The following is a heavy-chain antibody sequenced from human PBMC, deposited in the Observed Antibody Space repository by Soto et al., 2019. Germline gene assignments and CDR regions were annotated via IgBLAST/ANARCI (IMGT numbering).Heavy chain of an antibody. J-gene: IGHJ5*02. CDR3: ARLWFGELLGGPLNWFDP. CDR2: ISDSGNT. D-gene: IGHD3-10*01. V-gene: IGHV4-59*08. Sequence: ETLSLTCTVSGSSIDYYYWTWIRQPPGKGLEWLGYISDSGNTGYNPSLKSRVTISVDTSKNQFSLKLSSVTAADTAVYYCARLWFGELLGGPLNWFDPWGQGTLVTVSS. CDR1: GSSIDYYY.